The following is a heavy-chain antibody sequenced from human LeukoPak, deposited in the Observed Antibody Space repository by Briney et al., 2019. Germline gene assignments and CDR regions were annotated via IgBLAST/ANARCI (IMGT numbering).Heavy chain of an antibody. V-gene: IGHV4-39*01. Sequence: SETLSLTCTVSGGTISSSSYYWGWIRQPPGKGLEWIGSIYYSGSTYYNPSLKSRVTISVDTSKNQFSLKLSSVAAADTAVYYCAGRYFDWLRGIDPWGQGTLVTVSS. J-gene: IGHJ5*02. CDR2: IYYSGST. D-gene: IGHD3-9*01. CDR3: AGRYFDWLRGIDP. CDR1: GGTISSSSYY.